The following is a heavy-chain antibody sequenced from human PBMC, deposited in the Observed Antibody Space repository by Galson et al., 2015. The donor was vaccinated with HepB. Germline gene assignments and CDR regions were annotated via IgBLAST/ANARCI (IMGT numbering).Heavy chain of an antibody. CDR3: ARDPGIAARRTPFDY. J-gene: IGHJ4*02. D-gene: IGHD6-6*01. V-gene: IGHV3-33*01. CDR2: IWYDGRNK. Sequence: SLRLSCAASGFTFSSYGMHWVRQAPGKGLEWVAVIWYDGRNKYFADSVKGRFAISRDNSKNTLYLQMNSLRADDTAVYYCARDPGIAARRTPFDYWGQGTLVTVSS. CDR1: GFTFSSYG.